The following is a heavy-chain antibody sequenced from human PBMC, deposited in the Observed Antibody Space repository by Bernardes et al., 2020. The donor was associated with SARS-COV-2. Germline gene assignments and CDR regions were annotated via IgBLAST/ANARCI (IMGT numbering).Heavy chain of an antibody. V-gene: IGHV4-4*07. Sequence: SETLSLTCTVSGGSISNYYWSWIRQPAGKGLEWIGRIYISGSTNYNSSLKSRVTMSVYTSKNQFSMKLRSVTAADTAVYYCARALGCRSEGDYYGMDVWGQGTTVTVSS. CDR2: IYISGST. D-gene: IGHD2-2*01. CDR3: ARALGCRSEGDYYGMDV. J-gene: IGHJ6*01. CDR1: GGSISNYY.